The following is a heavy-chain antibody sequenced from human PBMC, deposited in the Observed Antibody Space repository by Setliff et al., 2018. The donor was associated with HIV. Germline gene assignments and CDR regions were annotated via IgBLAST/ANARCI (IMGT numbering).Heavy chain of an antibody. D-gene: IGHD3-10*01. CDR3: ASGSETYVY. Sequence: GGSLRLSCAASGFTFSTSALTWVRQAPGKGLEWVSSIGDALSSTTNTYYANSVKGRFTISRDNSKSTLFLQMNSLRAEDTAVYYCASGSETYVYWGQGTLVTVSS. CDR1: GFTFSTSA. CDR2: IGDALSST. V-gene: IGHV3-23*01. J-gene: IGHJ4*02.